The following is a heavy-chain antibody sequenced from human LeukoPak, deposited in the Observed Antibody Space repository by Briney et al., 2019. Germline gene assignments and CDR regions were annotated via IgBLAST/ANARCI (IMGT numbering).Heavy chain of an antibody. J-gene: IGHJ4*02. CDR2: IRSTGSLI. CDR1: GFTFSNYE. V-gene: IGHV3-48*03. Sequence: GGSLRLSCAASGFTFSNYEMNWVRQAPGKGLEWVSYIRSTGSLILYADPVKGRFTISRDNAKNSLYLQMNSLRAEDTAVYYCARSPQIIRGFDYWGQGTLVTVSS. CDR3: ARSPQIIRGFDY. D-gene: IGHD1-14*01.